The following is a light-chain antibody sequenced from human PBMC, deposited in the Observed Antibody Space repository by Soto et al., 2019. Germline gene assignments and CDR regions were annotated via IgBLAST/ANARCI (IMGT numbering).Light chain of an antibody. Sequence: EIVLTQSPGTLSLSPGERATLSCRASQSVSSNYLAWYQQKPGQAPRLLMYAASTRATGIPHRFSGSGSGTDFTLTISRLEPEHFAVYYCQRYGNSPYTFGQGTKLQIK. CDR1: QSVSSNY. V-gene: IGKV3-20*01. J-gene: IGKJ2*01. CDR2: AAS. CDR3: QRYGNSPYT.